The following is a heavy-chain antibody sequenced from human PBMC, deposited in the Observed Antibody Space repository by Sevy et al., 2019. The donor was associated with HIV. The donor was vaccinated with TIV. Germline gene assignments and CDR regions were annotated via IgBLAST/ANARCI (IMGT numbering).Heavy chain of an antibody. CDR3: ARHLRGYHSSGMDV. Sequence: GESLKISCKGSGYSFTNHWIAWVRQMPGRGLEWMGIIYPGDSDTTYSPSFQGQVTITADKSISTTYLQWTSLKASDTAIYYCARHLRGYHSSGMDVWGQGTTVTVSS. J-gene: IGHJ6*02. D-gene: IGHD2-2*01. CDR2: IYPGDSDT. V-gene: IGHV5-51*01. CDR1: GYSFTNHW.